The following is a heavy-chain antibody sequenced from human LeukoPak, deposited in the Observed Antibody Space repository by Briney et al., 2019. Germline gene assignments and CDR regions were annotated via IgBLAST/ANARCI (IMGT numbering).Heavy chain of an antibody. Sequence: PGGSLRLSCAASGFTFSSYWMSWVRQAPGKGLEWVANIKQDGSEKYYVDSVKGRFTISRVNAKNSLYLQMNSLRAEDTAVYYCARDSIVGAYYFDYWGQGTLVTVSS. CDR2: IKQDGSEK. D-gene: IGHD1-26*01. J-gene: IGHJ4*02. CDR3: ARDSIVGAYYFDY. CDR1: GFTFSSYW. V-gene: IGHV3-7*01.